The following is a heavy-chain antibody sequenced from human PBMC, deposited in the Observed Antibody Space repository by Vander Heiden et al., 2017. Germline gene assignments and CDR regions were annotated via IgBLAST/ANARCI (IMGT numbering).Heavy chain of an antibody. Sequence: QVTLKESGPALVKPTQTLTLTCTFSGFSLSTRGMRVSWIRQPPGKALEWLARIDWDDDKFYSTSLKTRLTISKDTSKNQVVLTMTNMDPVDTATYYCARSWSGYYVDLWGRGTLVTVSS. D-gene: IGHD3-3*01. CDR3: ARSWSGYYVDL. J-gene: IGHJ2*01. CDR1: GFSLSTRGMR. CDR2: IDWDDDK. V-gene: IGHV2-70*04.